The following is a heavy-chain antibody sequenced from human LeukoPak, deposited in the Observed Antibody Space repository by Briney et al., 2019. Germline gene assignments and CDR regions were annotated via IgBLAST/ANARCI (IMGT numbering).Heavy chain of an antibody. J-gene: IGHJ5*02. CDR1: GYTLTGYY. CDR2: INPNSGGT. Sequence: GASVKVSCKASGYTLTGYYMHWVRQAPGQGLEWMGWINPNSGGTNYAQKFQGRVTMTRDTSISTAYMELSRLRSDDTAVYYCARGTMYNWNGGHDWFDPWGQGTLVTVSS. V-gene: IGHV1-2*02. D-gene: IGHD1-1*01. CDR3: ARGTMYNWNGGHDWFDP.